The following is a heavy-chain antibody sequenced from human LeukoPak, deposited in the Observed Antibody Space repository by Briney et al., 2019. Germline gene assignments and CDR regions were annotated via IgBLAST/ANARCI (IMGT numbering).Heavy chain of an antibody. CDR2: ISDSGTST. J-gene: IGHJ6*02. CDR3: ASSGKTFYYYGMDV. D-gene: IGHD3-10*01. V-gene: IGHV3-23*01. CDR1: GFTFRSYA. Sequence: GGSLRLSCAASGFTFRSYAMTWVRQAPGKGLEWVSSISDSGTSTYYADSVKGRFTISRDNSKNTLYLQMNSLRAEDTAVYYYASSGKTFYYYGMDVWGQGTTVTVSS.